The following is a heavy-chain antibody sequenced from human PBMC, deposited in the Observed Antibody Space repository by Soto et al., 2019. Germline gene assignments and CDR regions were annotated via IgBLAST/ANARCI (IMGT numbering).Heavy chain of an antibody. CDR2: IYPGDSDT. V-gene: IGHV5-51*01. D-gene: IGHD6-25*01. CDR3: ASHGEDGQTQLRLNCFDL. J-gene: IGHJ5*02. Sequence: GRISQITGKGLEYMGIIYPGDSDTRYSPSFQGQVTISADKSISTAYLQWNSLEASDTAMYYCASHGEDGQTQLRLNCFDLSGQATLVTRSS.